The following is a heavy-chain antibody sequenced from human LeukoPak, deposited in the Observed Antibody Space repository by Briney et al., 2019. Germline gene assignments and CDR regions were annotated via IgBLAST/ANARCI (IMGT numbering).Heavy chain of an antibody. V-gene: IGHV4-61*02. J-gene: IGHJ6*03. CDR3: ARPSSYYYYMDI. Sequence: SQTLSLTCTVSGGSISSGSYYWSWIRQPAGKGLEWIGRIYTSGSTNYNPSLKSRVTISVDTSKNQFSLKLSSVTAADTAVYYCARPSSYYYYMDIWGKGTTVTVSS. D-gene: IGHD3-16*02. CDR1: GGSISSGSYY. CDR2: IYTSGST.